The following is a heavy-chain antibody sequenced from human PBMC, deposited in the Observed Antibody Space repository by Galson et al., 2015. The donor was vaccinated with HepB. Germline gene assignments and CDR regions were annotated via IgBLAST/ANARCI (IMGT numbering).Heavy chain of an antibody. D-gene: IGHD5-18*01. CDR3: AKDGRGGHIYGD. CDR1: GFTFSSCA. V-gene: IGHV3-23*01. CDR2: ISGGGSST. J-gene: IGHJ4*02. Sequence: LRLSCAASGFTFSSCAMSWVRQAPGKGLECISVISGGGSSTYYSDSVKGRFTISRDNSKNTVSLQMNSLRAEDTAVYYCAKDGRGGHIYGDWGQGTLVTVSS.